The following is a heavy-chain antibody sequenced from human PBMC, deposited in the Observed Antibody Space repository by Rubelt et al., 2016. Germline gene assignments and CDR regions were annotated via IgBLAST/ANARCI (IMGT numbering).Heavy chain of an antibody. V-gene: IGHV4-34*01. CDR2: IHHNGST. CDR3: AGASSQFGVLAASCIDI. J-gene: IGHJ3*02. CDR1: GGSFSGFY. Sequence: QVQLQQWGAGLLKPSETLSLTCAVYGGSFSGFYWSWIRQPPGKGLEWLGEIHHNGSTNYNPSLKSRVTIPVATSKNQCSLKLNFVTAAETAVYYCAGASSQFGVLAASCIDIWGQGTLVTVSS. D-gene: IGHD2-15*01.